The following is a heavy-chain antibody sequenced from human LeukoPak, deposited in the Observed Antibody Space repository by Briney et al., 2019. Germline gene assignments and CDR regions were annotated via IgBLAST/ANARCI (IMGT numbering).Heavy chain of an antibody. V-gene: IGHV3-7*01. CDR2: INHDGSER. J-gene: IGHJ6*04. Sequence: GGSLRLSCVALEFEPTYFWMTWVRRAPGKGLEWVANINHDGSERFYLDSVRGRFTISRGNAKNSPYLQMNSLRAEDTAVYYCATFVGTVSGSYTVPGGLLVWGKGTTVSVSS. CDR3: ATFVGTVSGSYTVPGGLLV. CDR1: EFEPTYFW. D-gene: IGHD3-16*02.